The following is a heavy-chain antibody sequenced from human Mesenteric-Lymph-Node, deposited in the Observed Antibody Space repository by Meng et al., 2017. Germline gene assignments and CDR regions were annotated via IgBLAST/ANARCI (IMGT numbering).Heavy chain of an antibody. CDR2: LNPDSGGT. J-gene: IGHJ4*02. CDR1: GYTFTGYF. CDR3: ARGRSYCSGGSFSSEYYFDY. D-gene: IGHD2-15*01. V-gene: IGHV1-2*06. Sequence: QVQLVQSGAEVKKPGASVKVSCKACGYTFTGYFMFWVRLAPGQGLEWMGRLNPDSGGTNYTQKFQGRVTMTRDTSINTAYMELSSLRSDDAALYFCARGRSYCSGGSFSSEYYFDYWGQGTLVTVSS.